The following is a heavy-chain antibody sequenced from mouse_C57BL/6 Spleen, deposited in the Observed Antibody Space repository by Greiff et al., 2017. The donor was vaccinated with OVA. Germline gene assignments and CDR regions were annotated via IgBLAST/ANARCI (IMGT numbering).Heavy chain of an antibody. V-gene: IGHV5-6*01. Sequence: EVQRVESGGDLVKPGGSLKLSCAASGFTFSSYGMSWVRQTPDKRLEWVATISSGGSYTYYPDSVKGRFTLSRDNAKNTLYLQMSSLKSEDTAMYYCARPPSLYGNYDAMDYWGQGTSVTVSS. CDR1: GFTFSSYG. CDR3: ARPPSLYGNYDAMDY. CDR2: ISSGGSYT. D-gene: IGHD2-1*01. J-gene: IGHJ4*01.